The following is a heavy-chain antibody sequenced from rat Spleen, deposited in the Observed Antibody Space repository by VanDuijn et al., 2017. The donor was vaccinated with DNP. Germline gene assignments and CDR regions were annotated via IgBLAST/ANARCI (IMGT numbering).Heavy chain of an antibody. V-gene: IGHV5S10*01. CDR2: IINDGKRT. Sequence: EVQLVESGGGLVQPGRSLKLSCAASGFIFSDYNMAWVRQAPKKGLEWVATIINDGKRTYYSDSVKGRFTISRDDARSTVYLQMDSLRSEDTATYYCATHNIGTTSYDMEAWGQGTSVTVSS. CDR3: ATHNIGTTSYDMEA. J-gene: IGHJ4*01. D-gene: IGHD1-5*01. CDR1: GFIFSDYN.